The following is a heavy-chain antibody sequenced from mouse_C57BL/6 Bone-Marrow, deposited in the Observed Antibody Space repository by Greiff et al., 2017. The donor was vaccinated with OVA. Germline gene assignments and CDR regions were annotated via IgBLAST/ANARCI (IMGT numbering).Heavy chain of an antibody. V-gene: IGHV1-52*01. J-gene: IGHJ2*01. Sequence: QVQLQQSGAELVKPGASVKLSCKASGYTFTSYWMHWVKQRPIQGLEWIGNIDPSDSETHYNQKFKDKATLTVDKSSSTAYMQLSSLTSEDSAVYYCARMDDYSNYVWDYWGQGTTLTVSS. CDR3: ARMDDYSNYVWDY. CDR1: GYTFTSYW. D-gene: IGHD2-5*01. CDR2: IDPSDSET.